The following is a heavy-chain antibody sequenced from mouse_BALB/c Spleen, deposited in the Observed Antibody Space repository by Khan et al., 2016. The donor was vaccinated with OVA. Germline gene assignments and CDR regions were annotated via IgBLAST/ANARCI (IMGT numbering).Heavy chain of an antibody. V-gene: IGHV3-2*02. CDR1: GYSITSDYA. CDR3: ARALTITTVVATGFDY. J-gene: IGHJ2*01. D-gene: IGHD1-1*01. Sequence: EVQLQESGPGLVNPSQSLSLTCTVTGYSITSDYAWNWIRQFPGNKLEWMGYISYSGRTSYNPSLKSRISITRDTSKNQVFLQLTSVTTADTAAYFCARALTITTVVATGFDYWGQGTTLTVSS. CDR2: ISYSGRT.